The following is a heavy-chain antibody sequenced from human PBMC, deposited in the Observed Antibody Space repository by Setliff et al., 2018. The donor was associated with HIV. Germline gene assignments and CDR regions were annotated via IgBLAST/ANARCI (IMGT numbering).Heavy chain of an antibody. D-gene: IGHD3-10*01. CDR2: IYHSGIT. CDR3: ARSISLLRGPLGDVFDI. CDR1: GGSISISSHY. J-gene: IGHJ3*02. V-gene: IGHV4-39*01. Sequence: SETLSLTCTVSGGSISISSHYWGWIRQPPGKGLEWIGRIYHSGITYYNASLKSRVSISVDTSKNQFSVKLNSVTAADAAVYYCARSISLLRGPLGDVFDIWGQGTMVTVS.